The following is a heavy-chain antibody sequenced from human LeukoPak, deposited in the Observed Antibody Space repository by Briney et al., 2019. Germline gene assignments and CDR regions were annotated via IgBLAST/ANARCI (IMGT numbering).Heavy chain of an antibody. J-gene: IGHJ6*03. CDR2: IYTSGST. CDR3: ARDVTMVRGENAYYYYYYMDV. V-gene: IGHV4-4*07. CDR1: GGSISSYY. Sequence: PSETLSLTCTVSGGSISSYYWSWIRQPAGKGLEWIGRIYTSGSTNYNPSLKSRVTMSVDTSKNQFSLKLSSVTAADTAVYYCARDVTMVRGENAYYYYYYMDVWGKGTTVTISS. D-gene: IGHD3-10*01.